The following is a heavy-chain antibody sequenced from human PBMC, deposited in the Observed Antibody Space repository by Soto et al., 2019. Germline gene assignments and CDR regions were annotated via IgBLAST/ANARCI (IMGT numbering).Heavy chain of an antibody. CDR2: ISYDGSNK. CDR3: AKCCSSSWYYYYYGMDV. CDR1: GFTFSSYG. V-gene: IGHV3-30*18. Sequence: QVQLVESGGGVVQPGRSLRLSCAASGFTFSSYGMHWVRQAPGKGLEWVAVISYDGSNKYYADSVKGRFTISRDNSKNTLYLQMNSLRAEDTAVYYCAKCCSSSWYYYYYGMDVWGQGTTFTVSS. J-gene: IGHJ6*02. D-gene: IGHD6-13*01.